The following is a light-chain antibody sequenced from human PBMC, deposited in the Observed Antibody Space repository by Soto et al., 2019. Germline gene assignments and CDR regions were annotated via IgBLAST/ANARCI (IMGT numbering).Light chain of an antibody. V-gene: IGKV3-20*01. CDR3: QQYGYSPLT. Sequence: PGERATLSCRASQSVRSSDLAWYQQKVGQPPRLLIYDASSRATGVPASFSGSGSGTDFTLTISRLEPEDFAVYYCQQYGYSPLTFGGGTMVEIK. CDR1: QSVRSSD. J-gene: IGKJ4*01. CDR2: DAS.